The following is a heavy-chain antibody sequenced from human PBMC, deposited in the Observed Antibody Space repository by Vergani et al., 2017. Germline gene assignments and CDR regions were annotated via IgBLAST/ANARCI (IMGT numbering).Heavy chain of an antibody. CDR3: ARIRPLRFLEWSKNGNWFDP. V-gene: IGHV3-11*01. J-gene: IGHJ5*02. D-gene: IGHD3-3*01. CDR1: GFTFSDYY. CDR2: ISSSGSTI. Sequence: VQLLESGGGLVQPGGSLRLSCAASGFTFSDYYMSWIRQAPGKGLEWVSYISSSGSTIYYADSVKGRFTISKDTSKSQVVLTMTNMEPVDTATYYCARIRPLRFLEWSKNGNWFDPWGQGTLVTVSS.